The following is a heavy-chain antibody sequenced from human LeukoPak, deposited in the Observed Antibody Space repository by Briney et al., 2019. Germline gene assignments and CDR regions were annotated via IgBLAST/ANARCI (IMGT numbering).Heavy chain of an antibody. Sequence: GRSLTLSCTASGFTFGDFAMTWVRQAPGKGLDWVGFIRSKTYGGTTDYAASVKGRFTISRDDSKSIAYLQMNSLKTEDTAVYYCTSGEYQMFYWGQGTLVTVSS. CDR3: TSGEYQMFY. J-gene: IGHJ4*02. CDR2: IRSKTYGGTT. V-gene: IGHV3-49*04. D-gene: IGHD6-6*01. CDR1: GFTFGDFA.